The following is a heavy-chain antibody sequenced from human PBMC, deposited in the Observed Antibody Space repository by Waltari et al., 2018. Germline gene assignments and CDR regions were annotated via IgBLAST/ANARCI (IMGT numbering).Heavy chain of an antibody. CDR1: GFTFTSFS. V-gene: IGHV3-21*01. Sequence: EVQLVESGGGLVKPGGSLRLSCAASGFTFTSFSINWVRQAPGKGLEGCSSISSRSNNIYYADSVKGRLTISRDNAKYSLYLQMNSLRVEDTAVYHCARDVLGYYGMDVWGQGTTVTVSS. J-gene: IGHJ6*02. CDR2: ISSRSNNI. D-gene: IGHD2-8*01. CDR3: ARDVLGYYGMDV.